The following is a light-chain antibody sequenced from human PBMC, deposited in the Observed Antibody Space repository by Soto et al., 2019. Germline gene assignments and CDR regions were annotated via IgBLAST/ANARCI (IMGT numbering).Light chain of an antibody. CDR1: QSVSYN. CDR2: GIS. Sequence: EIVMTQSPATLSVSPGERATLSCRASQSVSYNLTWYQHKPGQAPRLLIYGISKRATDIPDRVSGSGSGTEFTLTISSLQPEDFATYYCQQHGQWPITFGQGTRLEIK. V-gene: IGKV3D-15*01. CDR3: QQHGQWPIT. J-gene: IGKJ5*01.